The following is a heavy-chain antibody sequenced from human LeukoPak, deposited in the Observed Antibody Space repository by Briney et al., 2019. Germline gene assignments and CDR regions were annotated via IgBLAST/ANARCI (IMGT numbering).Heavy chain of an antibody. D-gene: IGHD3-22*01. CDR1: GFTFRDYA. V-gene: IGHV3-49*04. CDR3: TRDPYYFDSSGYYHHAFDI. CDR2: IRSKGYGGTT. Sequence: GGSLRLSCTGFGFTFRDYAVIWVRQAPGKGLECIGFIRSKGYGGTTEYAASVKGRFTISRDDSKSIAYLQMNSLKADDTAVYYCTRDPYYFDSSGYYHHAFDIWGQGTMVGVCS. J-gene: IGHJ3*02.